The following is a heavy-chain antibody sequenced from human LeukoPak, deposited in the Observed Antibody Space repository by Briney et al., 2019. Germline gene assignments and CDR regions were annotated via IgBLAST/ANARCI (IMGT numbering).Heavy chain of an antibody. J-gene: IGHJ6*03. CDR3: ARARGYSYGYAYYYMDV. D-gene: IGHD5-18*01. CDR2: ISAYNGNT. Sequence: EAPVKVSCKASGGTFRSSAISWVRQAPGQGLEWMGWISAYNGNTNYAQKLQGRVTMTTDTSTSTAYMELRSLRSDDTAVYYCARARGYSYGYAYYYMDVWGKGTTVTVSS. CDR1: GGTFRSSA. V-gene: IGHV1-18*01.